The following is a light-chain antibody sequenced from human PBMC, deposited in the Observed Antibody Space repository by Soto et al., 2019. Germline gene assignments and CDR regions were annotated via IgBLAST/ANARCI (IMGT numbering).Light chain of an antibody. J-gene: IGLJ1*01. V-gene: IGLV2-14*01. Sequence: QSVLTQPASVSGSPGQSITISCTGTSSDFGGYNYVSWYQHHPGKAPKLIIYEVSNRPSGVSNRFSGSKSGNTASLTISGLQAEDEADYYCSSYTGRSTRAFGTGTKVTVL. CDR1: SSDFGGYNY. CDR3: SSYTGRSTRA. CDR2: EVS.